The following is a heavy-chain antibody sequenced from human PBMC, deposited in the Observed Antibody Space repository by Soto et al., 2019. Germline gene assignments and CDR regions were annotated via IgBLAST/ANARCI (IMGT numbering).Heavy chain of an antibody. CDR1: GYTFTTYD. CDR3: ARETGAPGWYFDL. V-gene: IGHV1-18*01. Sequence: QVQLVQSGAEVKKPGASVKVSCKASGYTFTTYDIIWVRQAPGQGLEWMGWISGYNGNINYAQKLRGRVTMTSDTSTSTAYMELRSLTSDDTAVYYCARETGAPGWYFDLWGRGTLVTVSS. J-gene: IGHJ2*01. D-gene: IGHD3-10*01. CDR2: ISGYNGNI.